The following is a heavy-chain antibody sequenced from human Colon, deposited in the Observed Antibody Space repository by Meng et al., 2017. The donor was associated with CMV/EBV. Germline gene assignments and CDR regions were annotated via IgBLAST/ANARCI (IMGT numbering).Heavy chain of an antibody. J-gene: IGHJ4*02. V-gene: IGHV4-4*02. CDR2: ISHSGNT. CDR3: ARDGYSSGYYFDY. CDR1: GGSITSTHW. Sequence: CVVSGGSITSTHWWNWVSQSPVKGLEWIGEISHSGNTNYNPSLKSRLIMSVDKTKNQFSLRLSSVTAADTAIYYCARDGYSSGYYFDYWGPGTLVTVSS. D-gene: IGHD3-22*01.